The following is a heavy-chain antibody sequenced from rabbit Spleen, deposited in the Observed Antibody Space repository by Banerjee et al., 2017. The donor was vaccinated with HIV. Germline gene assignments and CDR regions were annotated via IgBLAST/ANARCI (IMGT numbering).Heavy chain of an antibody. CDR2: IYGGSSSST. CDR3: ARDYPNYTASHFNL. Sequence: QEQLEESEGDLVKPGASLTLTCTASGFSFSSSYYMCWVRQAPGKGLEWVACIYGGSSSSTFYATWANGRFTISKGSWTTVTLQMTGLTAADTATYFCARDYPNYTASHFNLWGQGTLVTVS. V-gene: IGHV1S45*01. CDR1: GFSFSSSYY. D-gene: IGHD7-1*01. J-gene: IGHJ4*02.